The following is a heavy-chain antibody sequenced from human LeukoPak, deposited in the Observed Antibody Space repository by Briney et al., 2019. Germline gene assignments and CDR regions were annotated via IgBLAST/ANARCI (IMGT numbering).Heavy chain of an antibody. CDR2: ISNSGARV. Sequence: GGSLRLSCAASGFTFSSYAVSWVRQAPGKGLEWVSAISNSGARVYYADSVKGRVTISRANSKNTLYLKMNSLRVEDTAVYYCGKDILSYDYDQLPATTDSWGQGTLVTVSS. J-gene: IGHJ5*01. D-gene: IGHD3-16*01. V-gene: IGHV3-23*01. CDR1: GFTFSSYA. CDR3: GKDILSYDYDQLPATTDS.